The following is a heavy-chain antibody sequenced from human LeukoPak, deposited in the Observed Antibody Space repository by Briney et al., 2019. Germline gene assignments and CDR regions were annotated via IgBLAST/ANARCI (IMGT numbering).Heavy chain of an antibody. D-gene: IGHD3-9*01. V-gene: IGHV1-46*01. CDR3: ARDLPLYYDILTGYPYYYYYGMDV. Sequence: AGGSLRLSCAASGYTFTSYYMHWVRQAPGQGLEWMGIINPSGGSTSYAQKFQGRVTMTRDTSTSTVYMELSSLRSEDTAVYYCARDLPLYYDILTGYPYYYYYGMDVWGQGTTVTVSS. J-gene: IGHJ6*02. CDR1: GYTFTSYY. CDR2: INPSGGST.